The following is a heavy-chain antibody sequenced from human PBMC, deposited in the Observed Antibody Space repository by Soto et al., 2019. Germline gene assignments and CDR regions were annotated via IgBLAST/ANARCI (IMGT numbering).Heavy chain of an antibody. CDR1: GYSFTSYW. J-gene: IGHJ3*02. Sequence: GESLKISCKGSGYSFTSYWIGWVRQMPGKGLEWMGIIYPGDSDTRYSPSFQGQVTISADKSISTAYLQWSSLKASDTAMYYCARSAHYYDSSGYAFDIWGQGTMVTVSS. CDR3: ARSAHYYDSSGYAFDI. D-gene: IGHD3-22*01. CDR2: IYPGDSDT. V-gene: IGHV5-51*01.